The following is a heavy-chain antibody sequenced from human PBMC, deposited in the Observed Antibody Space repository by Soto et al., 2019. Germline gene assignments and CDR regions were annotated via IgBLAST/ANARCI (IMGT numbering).Heavy chain of an antibody. CDR1: GYTFTGYY. CDR2: INPNSGGT. Sequence: GASVKVSCKASGYTFTGYYMHWVRQAPGQGLEWMGWINPNSGGTNYAQKFQGRVTMTRDTSISTAYMELSRLRSDDTAVYYCARVPIAVAGTFDYWGQGTLVTVSS. J-gene: IGHJ4*02. V-gene: IGHV1-2*02. D-gene: IGHD6-19*01. CDR3: ARVPIAVAGTFDY.